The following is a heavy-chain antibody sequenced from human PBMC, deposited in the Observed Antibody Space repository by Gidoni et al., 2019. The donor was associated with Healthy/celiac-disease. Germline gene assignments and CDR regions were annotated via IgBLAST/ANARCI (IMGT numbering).Heavy chain of an antibody. D-gene: IGHD3-22*01. CDR2: ISYDGSNK. CDR3: AKDSKRSYYYDSSGYYPEFDY. Sequence: QVQLVESGGGVVQPGRSLRLSCAASGFPFSSYGLHWVRQAPGKGLEWVAVISYDGSNKYYADSVKGRFTISRDNSKNTLYLQMNSLRAEDTAVYYCAKDSKRSYYYDSSGYYPEFDYWGQGTLVTVSS. J-gene: IGHJ4*02. CDR1: GFPFSSYG. V-gene: IGHV3-30*18.